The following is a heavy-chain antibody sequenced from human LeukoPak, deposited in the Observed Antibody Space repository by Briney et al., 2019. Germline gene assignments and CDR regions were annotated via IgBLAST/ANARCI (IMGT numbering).Heavy chain of an antibody. J-gene: IGHJ4*02. CDR2: ISSSTGNT. Sequence: GASVKVSCKASGYNFNTYGISWARQAPGQGLEWMGWISSSTGNTKYAQKLQDRVTMTTDTSTSTAYLYLRNLRSDDTAVYYCVRLPLGYCSSTSCLDWGQGTLVTVSS. CDR1: GYNFNTYG. D-gene: IGHD2-2*01. V-gene: IGHV1-18*01. CDR3: VRLPLGYCSSTSCLD.